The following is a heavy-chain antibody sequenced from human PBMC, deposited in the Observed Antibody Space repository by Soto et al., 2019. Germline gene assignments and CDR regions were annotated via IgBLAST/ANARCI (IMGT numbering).Heavy chain of an antibody. CDR2: MNPNSGNT. D-gene: IGHD3-3*01. V-gene: IGHV1-8*01. CDR3: ARHYYDFWSGYLSPYYYYYGMDV. J-gene: IGHJ6*02. CDR1: GYTFTSYD. Sequence: VKVSCKASGYTFTSYDINWVRQATGQGLEWMGWMNPNSGNTGYAQKFQGRVTMTRNTSISTAYMELSSLRSEDTAVYYCARHYYDFWSGYLSPYYYYYGMDVWGQGTTVTVSS.